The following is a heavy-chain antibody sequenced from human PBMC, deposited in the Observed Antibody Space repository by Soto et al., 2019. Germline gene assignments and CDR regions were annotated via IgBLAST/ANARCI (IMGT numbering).Heavy chain of an antibody. J-gene: IGHJ4*02. CDR3: ASVVVVAPNFQVFDY. Sequence: ASVKVSCKASGYTFTNYFIHWVRQAPGQGLEWMGIINPTGGSTNYAQKFQGRVTLTMDTSTSTVYMELSSLRFEDTAVYYCASVVVVAPNFQVFDYWGQGTLVTVSS. V-gene: IGHV1-46*01. CDR1: GYTFTNYF. D-gene: IGHD2-15*01. CDR2: INPTGGST.